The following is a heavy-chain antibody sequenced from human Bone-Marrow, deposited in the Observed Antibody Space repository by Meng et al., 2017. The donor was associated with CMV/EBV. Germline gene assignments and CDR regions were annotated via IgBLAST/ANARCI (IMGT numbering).Heavy chain of an antibody. CDR2: IIPIFGTA. D-gene: IGHD1-26*01. J-gene: IGHJ4*02. V-gene: IGHV1-69*12. CDR3: ARGSGTYDRLDH. Sequence: QVQLVQSGAEVKKHGSSVKVSCKTSGGTFNSYPVSWVRQAPEQGLEWMGGIIPIFGTANYAQKFQGRVTITADESTSTAYMELNSLRSDDTAVYYCARGSGTYDRLDHWGQGTLVTVSS. CDR1: GGTFNSYP.